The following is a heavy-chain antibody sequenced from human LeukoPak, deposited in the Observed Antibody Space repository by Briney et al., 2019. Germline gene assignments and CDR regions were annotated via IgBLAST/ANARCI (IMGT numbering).Heavy chain of an antibody. D-gene: IGHD4-17*01. Sequence: PSETLCDTCDVSGYSISSGYYWGWIRQPPGKGLEGIGSIYHSGGTYYNPPLKSRVTISVDTSTNQFSLRLSSVTAADTAVYYCARNMTTVTPGAFDIWGQGTVVTVSS. J-gene: IGHJ3*02. CDR2: IYHSGGT. CDR1: GYSISSGYY. V-gene: IGHV4-38-2*01. CDR3: ARNMTTVTPGAFDI.